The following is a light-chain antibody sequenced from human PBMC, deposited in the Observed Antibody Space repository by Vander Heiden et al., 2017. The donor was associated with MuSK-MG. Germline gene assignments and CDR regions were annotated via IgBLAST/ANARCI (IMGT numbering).Light chain of an antibody. J-gene: IGKJ2*01. V-gene: IGKV1-39*01. Sequence: DIGIAHSPSSLSASVGDRVTITCRASQGIENWVNWYQSEVWKAPKLLVQAASRLLAPVPSTFTHSESRTDFTLSISTLQPGHFATYYCQQPVAAPFTFGHGTKLEL. CDR3: QQPVAAPFT. CDR2: AAS. CDR1: QGIENW.